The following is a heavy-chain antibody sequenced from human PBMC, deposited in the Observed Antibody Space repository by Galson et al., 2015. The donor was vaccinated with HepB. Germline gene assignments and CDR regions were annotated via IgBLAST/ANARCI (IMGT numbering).Heavy chain of an antibody. CDR3: ARAGSSGWYYYYYGMDV. CDR1: GDSVSSHSAA. Sequence: CAISGDSVSSHSAAWNWIRQSPSRGLEWLGRTYYRSKWYNDYAVSVKSRITINPDTSKNQFSLQLNSVTPEDTAVYYCARAGSSGWYYYYYGMDVWGQGTTVTVSS. J-gene: IGHJ6*02. D-gene: IGHD6-19*01. CDR2: TYYRSKWYN. V-gene: IGHV6-1*01.